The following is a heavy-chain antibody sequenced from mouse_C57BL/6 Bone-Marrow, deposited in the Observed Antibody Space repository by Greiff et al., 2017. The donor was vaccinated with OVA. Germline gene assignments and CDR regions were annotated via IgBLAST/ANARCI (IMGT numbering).Heavy chain of an antibody. J-gene: IGHJ2*01. Sequence: VQLQQSGAELARPGASVKLSCKASGYTFTSYGISWVKQRPIQGLEWIGNIDPSDSETHYNQKFKDKATLTVDKSSSTAYMQLSSLTSEDSAVYYCARRGGDYFDYWGQGTTLTVSS. CDR2: IDPSDSET. CDR1: GYTFTSYG. V-gene: IGHV1-52*01. D-gene: IGHD1-1*02. CDR3: ARRGGDYFDY.